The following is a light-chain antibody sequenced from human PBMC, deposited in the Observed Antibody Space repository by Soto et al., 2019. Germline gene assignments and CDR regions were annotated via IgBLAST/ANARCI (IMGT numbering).Light chain of an antibody. CDR2: GAS. V-gene: IGKV3-15*01. J-gene: IGKJ1*01. Sequence: EIVMTQSPATLSVSPGERATLSCRASQSVGRNLVWFQQKPGQPPRLLIYGASARATGIPDRFSGSGFGTDFTLTISSLQSDDSAVYYCQQYNGWPRTFGQGTTVETK. CDR1: QSVGRN. CDR3: QQYNGWPRT.